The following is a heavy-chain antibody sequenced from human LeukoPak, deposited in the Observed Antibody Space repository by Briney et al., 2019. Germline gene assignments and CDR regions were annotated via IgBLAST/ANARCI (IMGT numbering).Heavy chain of an antibody. V-gene: IGHV5-51*01. Sequence: GESLKISCKGSGYNFTNYGIGWVRQMPGKGLEWMGIIYPADSYTRYSPSFRGQVTISADKAISTAYLQWSSLKASDTAMYYCARQLGSSWYVDYWGQGTLVTVSS. CDR3: ARQLGSSWYVDY. CDR1: GYNFTNYG. J-gene: IGHJ4*02. CDR2: IYPADSYT. D-gene: IGHD6-13*01.